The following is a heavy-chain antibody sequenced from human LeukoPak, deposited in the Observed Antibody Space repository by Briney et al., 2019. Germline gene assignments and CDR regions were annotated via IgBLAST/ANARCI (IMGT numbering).Heavy chain of an antibody. V-gene: IGHV3-23*01. J-gene: IGHJ6*02. CDR1: GFTFSSYA. Sequence: QAGGSLRLSCAASGFTFSSYAMSWVRQAPGKGLEWVSAISGSGGSTYYADSVKGRFTISRDNSKNTLYLQMNSLRAEDTAVYYCAKDKGPAAISHYYYYGMDVWGQGTTVTVSS. CDR2: ISGSGGST. CDR3: AKDKGPAAISHYYYYGMDV. D-gene: IGHD2-2*02.